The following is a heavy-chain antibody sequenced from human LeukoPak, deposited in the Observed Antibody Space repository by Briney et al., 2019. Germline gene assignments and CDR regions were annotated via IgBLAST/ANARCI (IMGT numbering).Heavy chain of an antibody. CDR1: GGSISSSSYY. J-gene: IGHJ3*02. Sequence: SETLSLTCTVSGGSISSSSYYWDWIRQPPGKGLEWIGTIYYSGTTYYNPSLKSRFTISVDTSWNQFSLKLSSVTATDTAVYYCARMIGDDAFDIWGQGTMVTVSS. D-gene: IGHD3-22*01. CDR3: ARMIGDDAFDI. CDR2: IYYSGTT. V-gene: IGHV4-39*01.